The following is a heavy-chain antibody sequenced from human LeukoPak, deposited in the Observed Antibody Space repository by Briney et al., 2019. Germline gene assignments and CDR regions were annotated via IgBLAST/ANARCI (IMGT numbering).Heavy chain of an antibody. D-gene: IGHD3-10*01. Sequence: SETLSLTCTVSGGSISSYYWSWIRQPPGKGLEWIGYIYYSGSTNYNPSLKSRVTISVDTSKNQFSLKLSSVTAADTAVYYCARHAKRDKYGSGSYYYYYGMDVWGQGTTVTVSS. CDR2: IYYSGST. CDR3: ARHAKRDKYGSGSYYYYYGMDV. CDR1: GGSISSYY. V-gene: IGHV4-59*08. J-gene: IGHJ6*02.